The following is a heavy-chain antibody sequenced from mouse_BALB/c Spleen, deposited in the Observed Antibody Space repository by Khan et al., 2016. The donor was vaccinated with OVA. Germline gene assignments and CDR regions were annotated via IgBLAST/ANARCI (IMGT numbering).Heavy chain of an antibody. V-gene: IGHV1-77*01. CDR3: ARRNYFGYTFAY. J-gene: IGHJ3*01. CDR1: GYTFTDFY. Sequence: VQLQESGTELARPGASVNLSCKASGYTFTDFYINWVKQRSGQGLEWIGEISPGSGDTYYNEKFKGKATLTADKSSSTAYMQLSSLTSEASAVYFCARRNYFGYTFAYWGQGTLGTVSA. CDR2: ISPGSGDT. D-gene: IGHD1-2*01.